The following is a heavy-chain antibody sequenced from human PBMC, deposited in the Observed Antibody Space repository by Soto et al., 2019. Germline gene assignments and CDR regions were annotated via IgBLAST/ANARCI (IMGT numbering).Heavy chain of an antibody. D-gene: IGHD3-9*01. CDR2: IYFSGST. V-gene: IGHV4-59*01. CDR1: GSTISSVY. Sequence: QVQLQESGPGLVKPSETLSLNCTVSGSTISSVYWSWIRQPPGKGLEWIGYIYFSGSTTYNPSLKSRVTISVDTSKTQFSLTLSSVTAADTAVYYCARERDIFTGAGDAFDIWGQGTMVTVSS. J-gene: IGHJ3*02. CDR3: ARERDIFTGAGDAFDI.